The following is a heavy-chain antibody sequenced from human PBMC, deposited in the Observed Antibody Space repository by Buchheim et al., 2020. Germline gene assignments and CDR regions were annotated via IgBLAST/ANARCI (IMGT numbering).Heavy chain of an antibody. V-gene: IGHV3-15*01. D-gene: IGHD3-22*01. J-gene: IGHJ4*02. CDR1: GFTFSNAW. Sequence: EVQLVESGGGLVKPGGSLRLSCAASGFTFSNAWMSWVRQAPGKGLEWVGRIKSKADGGTTDYAAPVKGRFTISRDDSKNTLYLQMNSLKTEDTAVYYCTTVNYYDSSGYYYEFADYWGQGTL. CDR2: IKSKADGGTT. CDR3: TTVNYYDSSGYYYEFADY.